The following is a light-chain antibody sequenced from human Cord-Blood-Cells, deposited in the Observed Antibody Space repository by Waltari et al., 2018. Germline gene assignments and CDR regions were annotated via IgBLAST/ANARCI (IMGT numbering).Light chain of an antibody. V-gene: IGKV1-8*01. J-gene: IGKJ2*01. CDR1: QGSSSY. CDR2: AAS. Sequence: AIRMTQSPSSFPASTGDRVTITCRASQGSSSYLAWYQQKPGKAPKLLIYAASTLQSGVPARFSGSGSGTDFTLTISCLQSEDFATYYCQQYYSYPYTFGQGTKLEIK. CDR3: QQYYSYPYT.